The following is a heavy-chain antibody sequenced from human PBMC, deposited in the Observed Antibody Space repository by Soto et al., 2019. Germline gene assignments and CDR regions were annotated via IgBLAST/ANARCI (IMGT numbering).Heavy chain of an antibody. CDR1: GYPFTSYA. CDR3: ARDWWGYYDSSGYARLNYY. D-gene: IGHD3-22*01. J-gene: IGHJ4*02. CDR2: INAGNGNT. Sequence: ASLKVSCKSSGYPFTSYAIHWARQAPGQRLEWMGWINAGNGNTKYSQKFQGRVTITRDTSASTAYMELSSLRSEDTAVYYCARDWWGYYDSSGYARLNYYWGQGTLVTVSS. V-gene: IGHV1-3*01.